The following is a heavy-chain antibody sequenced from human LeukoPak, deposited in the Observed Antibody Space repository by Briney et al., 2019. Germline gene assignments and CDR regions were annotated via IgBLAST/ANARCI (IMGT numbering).Heavy chain of an antibody. CDR3: ARGLASWIQLWSASDY. CDR2: VSGSGTSI. Sequence: GGSLRLSCAASGFTFSDYYMSWIRQAPGKGLEWVSYVSGSGTSIHYADSVKGRFSISRDNAKNSLFLQMNSLRAEDTAVYYCARGLASWIQLWSASDYWGQGTLVTVSS. J-gene: IGHJ4*02. D-gene: IGHD5-18*01. CDR1: GFTFSDYY. V-gene: IGHV3-11*01.